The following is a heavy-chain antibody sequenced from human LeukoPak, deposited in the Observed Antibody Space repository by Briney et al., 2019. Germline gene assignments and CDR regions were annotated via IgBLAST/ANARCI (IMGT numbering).Heavy chain of an antibody. D-gene: IGHD1-26*01. J-gene: IGHJ3*02. V-gene: IGHV1-2*02. CDR3: ARGRELVVDAFDI. CDR2: INPNSGGT. CDR1: GYTFTGYY. Sequence: ASVKVSCKASGYTFTGYYMHWVRQAPGQGLEWMGWINPNSGGTYYAQKFQGRVSMTRDTSISTAYMELSSLRSDDTAVYYCARGRELVVDAFDIWGQGTMVTVSS.